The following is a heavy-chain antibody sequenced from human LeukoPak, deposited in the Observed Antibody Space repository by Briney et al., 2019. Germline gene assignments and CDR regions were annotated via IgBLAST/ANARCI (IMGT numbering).Heavy chain of an antibody. D-gene: IGHD6-13*01. Sequence: GGSLRLPCAASGFTFSSYAMRWVRQAPGKGLEWVSSIGGSSGSTYYADSVKGRFTNSRDNSKNTLYLQMNSLRAEDTAVYYCAKGVSSPLYYFGYWGQGTLVIVSS. J-gene: IGHJ4*02. CDR1: GFTFSSYA. CDR2: IGGSSGST. V-gene: IGHV3-23*01. CDR3: AKGVSSPLYYFGY.